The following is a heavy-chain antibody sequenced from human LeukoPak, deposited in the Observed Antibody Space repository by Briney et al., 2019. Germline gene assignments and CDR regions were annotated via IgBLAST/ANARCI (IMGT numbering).Heavy chain of an antibody. CDR1: GYTFTSYD. V-gene: IGHV1-8*01. CDR3: ARARIAARTTTKSYYMDV. CDR2: MNPNSGNT. D-gene: IGHD6-6*01. Sequence: ASVKVSCKASGYTFTSYDINWVRQATGQGLEWMGWMNPNSGNTGYAQKFQGRVTMTRITSISTAYMELSSLRSEDTAVYYCARARIAARTTTKSYYMDVWGKGTTVTVSS. J-gene: IGHJ6*03.